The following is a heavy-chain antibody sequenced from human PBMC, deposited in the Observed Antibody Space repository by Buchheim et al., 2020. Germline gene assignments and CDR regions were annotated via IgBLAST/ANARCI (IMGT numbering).Heavy chain of an antibody. J-gene: IGHJ4*02. CDR3: ARLGGRSVSTRLAFDY. CDR2: IYYSGST. D-gene: IGHD5/OR15-5a*01. V-gene: IGHV4-39*01. CDR1: GGSISSGSYY. Sequence: QLQLQQSGPGLVKPSETLSLTCSVSGGSISSGSYYWAWIRQPPGRGLEWIGSIYYSGSTYHNPSLTRRVPISVDTSTNQFSLKLSSVIAADTAVYYCARLGGRSVSTRLAFDYWGQGTL.